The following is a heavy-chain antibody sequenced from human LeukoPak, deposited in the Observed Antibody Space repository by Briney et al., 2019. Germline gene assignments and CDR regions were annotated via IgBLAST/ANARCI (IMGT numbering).Heavy chain of an antibody. J-gene: IGHJ4*02. V-gene: IGHV3-21*01. CDR2: ISSSSSYI. CDR3: ARRYYDSSGYCDY. D-gene: IGHD3-22*01. CDR1: GFTFSSYS. Sequence: GGSLRLSCAASGFTFSSYSMNWVRQARGKGLEWVSSISSSSSYIYYADSVKGRFTISRDNAKNSLYLQMNSLRAEDTAVYYCARRYYDSSGYCDYWGQGTLVTVSS.